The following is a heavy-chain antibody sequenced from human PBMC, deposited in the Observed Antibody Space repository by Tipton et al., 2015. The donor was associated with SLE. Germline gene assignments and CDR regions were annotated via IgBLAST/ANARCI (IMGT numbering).Heavy chain of an antibody. CDR2: IFHTGST. Sequence: GLVKPSETMSLTCSVSGVSISSHYWSWIRQPPGKGLEYIGYIFHTGSTNYNPSLKSRVTISIDTSKTQFSLKLTSVTAADTALYYCAGSWDDNEGWYFDLWGRGTLVTVSS. CDR1: GVSISSHY. J-gene: IGHJ2*01. CDR3: AGSWDDNEGWYFDL. V-gene: IGHV4-59*08. D-gene: IGHD6-13*01.